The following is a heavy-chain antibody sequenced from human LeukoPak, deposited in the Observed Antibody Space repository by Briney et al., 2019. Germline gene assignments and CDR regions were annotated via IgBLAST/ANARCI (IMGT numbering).Heavy chain of an antibody. V-gene: IGHV1-2*02. Sequence: ASVKVSCKASGYTFTGYYMHWVRQAPGQGLEWMGWINPDSGGTKYAQKFQGRVTMTRDTSISTAYMEVSRLRSDDTAVYYCARENLDGFDFWGQGTMVTVPS. CDR2: INPDSGGT. D-gene: IGHD3-3*01. CDR1: GYTFTGYY. CDR3: ARENLDGFDF. J-gene: IGHJ3*01.